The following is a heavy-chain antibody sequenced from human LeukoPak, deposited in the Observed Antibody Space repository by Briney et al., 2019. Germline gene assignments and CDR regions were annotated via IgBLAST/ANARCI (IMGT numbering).Heavy chain of an antibody. Sequence: GGPLRLSCAASGNYWMHWVRQVPGKGLVWVSHINSDGSWTSYADSVKGRFTISKDNAKNTVYLQMNSLRAEDTAVYYCVSFYETYWGRGTLVTVSS. D-gene: IGHD2/OR15-2a*01. V-gene: IGHV3-74*01. CDR3: VSFYETY. J-gene: IGHJ4*02. CDR2: INSDGSWT. CDR1: GNYW.